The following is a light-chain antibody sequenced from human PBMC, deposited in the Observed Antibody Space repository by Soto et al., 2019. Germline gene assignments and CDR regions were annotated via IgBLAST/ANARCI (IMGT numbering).Light chain of an antibody. V-gene: IGKV3-15*01. Sequence: IVMTQSPATLSVSPGERSTLSCRSSQSVSSNFAWYQQKPGQAPRLLIYGASTRVTGIPGRFSGSGSGTEFTLTISSLQSEDFAVYYCQQYNNWPLTFGGGTKVDI. J-gene: IGKJ4*01. CDR1: QSVSSN. CDR3: QQYNNWPLT. CDR2: GAS.